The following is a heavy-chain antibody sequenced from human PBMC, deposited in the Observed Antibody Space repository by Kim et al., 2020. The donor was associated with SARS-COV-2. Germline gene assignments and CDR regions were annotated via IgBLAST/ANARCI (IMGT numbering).Heavy chain of an antibody. V-gene: IGHV3-33*05. Sequence: GGSLRLSCAASGFTFSSYGMHWVRQAPGKGLEWVAVISYDGSNKYYADSVKGRFTISRDNSKNTLYLQMNSLRAEDTAVYYCARELSILAFDIWGQGTMVTVSS. CDR1: GFTFSSYG. CDR2: ISYDGSNK. D-gene: IGHD6-6*01. CDR3: ARELSILAFDI. J-gene: IGHJ3*02.